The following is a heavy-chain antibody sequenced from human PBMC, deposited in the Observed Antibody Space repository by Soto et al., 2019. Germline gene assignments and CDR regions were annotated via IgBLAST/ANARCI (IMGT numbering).Heavy chain of an antibody. D-gene: IGHD6-19*01. CDR1: GFXXSTSGXX. J-gene: IGHJ4*02. V-gene: IGHV2-5*02. Sequence: QITLKESGPTLVKPTQTLXXXXXXXGFXXSTSGXXVGWXXQPPGKALEWLALIYWDDDKRYSPSLKSRLTITKDTSKNQVVLTMTNMDPVDTATYYCAXSTAGALSDYWGQGTLVTVSS. CDR3: AXSTAGALSDY. CDR2: IYWDDDK.